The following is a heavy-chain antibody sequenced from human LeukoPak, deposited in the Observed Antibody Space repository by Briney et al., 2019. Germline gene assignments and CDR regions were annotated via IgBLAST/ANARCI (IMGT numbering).Heavy chain of an antibody. J-gene: IGHJ4*02. D-gene: IGHD5-12*01. V-gene: IGHV1-2*02. CDR1: GYTFTSYG. CDR3: ARVPLVATGTGFDY. Sequence: ASVKVSCKASGYTFTSYGISWVRQAPGQGLEWMGWINPNSGGTNYAQKFQGRVTMTRDTSISTAYMELSRLRSDDTAVYYCARVPLVATGTGFDYWGQGTLVTVSS. CDR2: INPNSGGT.